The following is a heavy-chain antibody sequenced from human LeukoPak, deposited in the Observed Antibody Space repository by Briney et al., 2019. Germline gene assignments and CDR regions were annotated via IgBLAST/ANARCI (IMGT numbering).Heavy chain of an antibody. CDR2: IRYDGSNK. Sequence: PGGSLRLSCAASGFTFSSYGMHWVRQAPGKGLEWVAFIRYDGSNKYYAASVKGRFTISRDNSKNTLYLQMNSLRAEDTAVYYCAKDLRAYYYDSSGYYPSSPLDYWGQGTLVTVSS. CDR3: AKDLRAYYYDSSGYYPSSPLDY. D-gene: IGHD3-22*01. J-gene: IGHJ4*02. V-gene: IGHV3-30*02. CDR1: GFTFSSYG.